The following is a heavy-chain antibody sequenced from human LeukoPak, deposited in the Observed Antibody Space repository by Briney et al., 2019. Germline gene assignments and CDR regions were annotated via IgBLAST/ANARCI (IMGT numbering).Heavy chain of an antibody. CDR1: GGSISSSSYY. J-gene: IGHJ4*02. D-gene: IGHD3-9*01. CDR3: ARGVHFDWLLYRSAFDY. Sequence: SETLSLTCTVSGGSISSSSYYWGWIRQPPGKGLEWIGSIYYSGSTYYNPSLKSRVTISVDTSKNQFSLKLSSVTAADTAVYYCARGVHFDWLLYRSAFDYWGQGTLVTVSS. CDR2: IYYSGST. V-gene: IGHV4-39*07.